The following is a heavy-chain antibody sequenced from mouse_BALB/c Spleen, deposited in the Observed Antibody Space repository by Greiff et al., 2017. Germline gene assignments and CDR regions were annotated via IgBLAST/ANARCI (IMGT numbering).Heavy chain of an antibody. V-gene: IGHV1S81*02. CDR2: INPSNGGT. CDR1: GYTFTSYY. D-gene: IGHD2-2*01. CDR3: TRSYGYSYYAMDY. Sequence: QVQLKQSGAELVKPGASVKLSCKASGYTFTSYYMYWVKQRPGQGLEWIGEINPSNGGTNFNEKFKSKATLTVDKSSSTAYMQPSSLTSEDSAVYYCTRSYGYSYYAMDYWGQGTSVTVSS. J-gene: IGHJ4*01.